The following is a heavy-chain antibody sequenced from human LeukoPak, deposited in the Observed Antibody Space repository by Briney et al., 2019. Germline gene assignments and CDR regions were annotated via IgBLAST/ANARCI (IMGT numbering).Heavy chain of an antibody. Sequence: GGSLRLSCAASGFTFSDYYMTWIRQAPGKGLEWVSKISSSGSTIYYADSVKGRFTISRDNAKNSLYLQMNSLRAEDTAVYYCARGGVPAAIGYFQHWGQGTLVTVSS. V-gene: IGHV3-11*01. CDR1: GFTFSDYY. CDR2: ISSSGSTI. CDR3: ARGGVPAAIGYFQH. D-gene: IGHD2-2*01. J-gene: IGHJ1*01.